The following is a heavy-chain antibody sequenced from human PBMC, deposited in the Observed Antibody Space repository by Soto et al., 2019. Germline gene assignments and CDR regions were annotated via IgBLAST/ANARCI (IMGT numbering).Heavy chain of an antibody. D-gene: IGHD5-18*01. CDR3: ARDARTAMEYYYYGMDV. V-gene: IGHV4-59*01. Sequence: SVTLYLPCTASGRSISSYYWSWVRQPPGKGLEWIGYIYYSGSTNDNPPLKSRISISVDTSKNQFSLKLSSVTAADTAVYYCARDARTAMEYYYYGMDVWGQGTTVTVSS. CDR2: IYYSGST. CDR1: GRSISSYY. J-gene: IGHJ6*02.